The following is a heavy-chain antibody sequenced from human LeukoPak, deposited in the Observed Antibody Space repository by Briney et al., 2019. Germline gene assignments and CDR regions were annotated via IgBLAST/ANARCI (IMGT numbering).Heavy chain of an antibody. V-gene: IGHV4-39*07. D-gene: IGHD3-10*01. CDR1: GDSISSTSYY. CDR3: ARASGYFDY. CDR2: IYHSGST. J-gene: IGHJ4*02. Sequence: SETLSLTWTVSGDSISSTSYYWAWIRQPPGKGLEWIGSIYHSGSTYYNPSLKSRVTISVDTSKNQFSLKLSSVTAADTAVYYCARASGYFDYWGQGTLVTVSS.